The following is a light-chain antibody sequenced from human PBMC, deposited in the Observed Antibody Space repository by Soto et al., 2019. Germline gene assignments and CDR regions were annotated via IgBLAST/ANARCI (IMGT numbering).Light chain of an antibody. Sequence: EIVMTQSPATLSVSPGETATLSCRASQRVSDNLAWYQQKPGQAPRLVISGASTRAAGVPARFSGSGSGTEFTLTISSLQAEDFAVYYCQQYNNWPPWTFGQGTKVDI. CDR3: QQYNNWPPWT. J-gene: IGKJ1*01. CDR1: QRVSDN. CDR2: GAS. V-gene: IGKV3-15*01.